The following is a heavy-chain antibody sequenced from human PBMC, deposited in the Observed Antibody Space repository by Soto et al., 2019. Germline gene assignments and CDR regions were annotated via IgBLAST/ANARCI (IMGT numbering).Heavy chain of an antibody. CDR1: GFTVSSNY. Sequence: EVQLVESGGGLVQPGGSLRLSCAASGFTVSSNYMSWVRQAPGKGLEWVSVIYSGGSTYYADSVKGRFTISRHNSKNTLYLHMNSLRAEDTAVYYCAREFAVPAATAGVGYYYYGMDVWGQGTTVTVSS. CDR2: IYSGGST. V-gene: IGHV3-53*04. D-gene: IGHD2-2*01. CDR3: AREFAVPAATAGVGYYYYGMDV. J-gene: IGHJ6*02.